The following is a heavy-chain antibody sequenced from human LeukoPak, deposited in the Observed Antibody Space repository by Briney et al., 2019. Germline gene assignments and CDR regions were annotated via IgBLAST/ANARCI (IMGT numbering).Heavy chain of an antibody. V-gene: IGHV4-59*11. CDR2: ISYIGST. Sequence: SETLSLTCAVSDDSFSSHYWTWIRQPPGKGLEWIGYISYIGSTDYNPSLKSRVTISIDTSKNQFSLKLASVTAADTAVYYCARDLVTVTKGFDIWGQGTMVSVSS. J-gene: IGHJ3*02. D-gene: IGHD4-17*01. CDR3: ARDLVTVTKGFDI. CDR1: DDSFSSHY.